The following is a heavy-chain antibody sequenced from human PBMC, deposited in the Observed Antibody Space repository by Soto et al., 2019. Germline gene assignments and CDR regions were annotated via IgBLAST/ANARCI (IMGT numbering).Heavy chain of an antibody. CDR3: AQMWFGELGHGRDV. V-gene: IGHV1-69*02. Sequence: QLVQSGAEVKKPGSSVKVSCKASGGDFLSYTISWVRQAPGQGPEWMGTIIPILDVAKNAQKFQGRDAITADKATSTVYMEWRSLRSDDTAVYYCAQMWFGELGHGRDVWGQGTTITVSS. J-gene: IGHJ6*02. CDR1: GGDFLSYT. CDR2: IIPILDVA. D-gene: IGHD3-10*01.